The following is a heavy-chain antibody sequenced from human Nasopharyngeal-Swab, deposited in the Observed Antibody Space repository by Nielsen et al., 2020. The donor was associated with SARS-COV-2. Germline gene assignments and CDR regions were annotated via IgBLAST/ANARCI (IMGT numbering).Heavy chain of an antibody. CDR2: IYYSGST. Sequence: SETLSLTCTVSGDSISSSSYYWVWIRQSPGKGLEWIGYIYYSGSTYYNPSLKSRVTISVDTSKNQFSLKLSSVTAADTAVYYCARARITMIVVVDAFDIWGQGTMVTVSS. CDR1: GDSISSSSYY. V-gene: IGHV4-31*03. D-gene: IGHD3-22*01. CDR3: ARARITMIVVVDAFDI. J-gene: IGHJ3*02.